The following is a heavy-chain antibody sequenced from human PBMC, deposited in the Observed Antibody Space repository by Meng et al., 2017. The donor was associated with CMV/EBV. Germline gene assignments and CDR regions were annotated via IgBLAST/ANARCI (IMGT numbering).Heavy chain of an antibody. CDR2: INHSGST. CDR1: GGSFSGYY. D-gene: IGHD3-3*01. J-gene: IGHJ5*02. CDR3: ARVRRRITIFGVVIPGFDP. Sequence: SETLSFTCAVYGGSFSGYYWSWIRQPPGKGLEWIGEINHSGSTNYNPSLKSRVTISVDTSKNQFSLKLSSVTAADTAVYYCARVRRRITIFGVVIPGFDPWGQGTLVTVSS. V-gene: IGHV4-34*01.